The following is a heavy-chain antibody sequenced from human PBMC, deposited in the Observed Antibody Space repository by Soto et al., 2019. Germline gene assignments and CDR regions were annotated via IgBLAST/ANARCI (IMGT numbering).Heavy chain of an antibody. Sequence: QAQLQESGPGLVRPSQTLSLSCSVSGASVTSGDYYWNWIRQTPGTGLEWLGYMQDRGTTSYNPSLKSRVTISRDTSKNQFSLKLTSVSAADTAVYFCARGGLYDLWSGLFDWGQGIRVTVSS. D-gene: IGHD3-3*01. V-gene: IGHV4-30-4*01. J-gene: IGHJ4*02. CDR1: GASVTSGDYY. CDR3: ARGGLYDLWSGLFD. CDR2: MQDRGTT.